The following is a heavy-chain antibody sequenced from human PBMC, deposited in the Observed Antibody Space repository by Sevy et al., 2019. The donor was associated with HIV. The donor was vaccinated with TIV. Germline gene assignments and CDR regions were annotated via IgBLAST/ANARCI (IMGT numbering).Heavy chain of an antibody. D-gene: IGHD5-18*01. Sequence: GGSLRLSCEASGFTLSYYWMNWVRQAPGKGLEWVGNINQGGTEKHSVDSLKGRFTISRDNAKNTLYVQMNSLRAEDTAMYYSARGALPGYTYDYPDDYFNYWGQGTLVTVSS. V-gene: IGHV3-7*01. J-gene: IGHJ4*02. CDR2: INQGGTEK. CDR3: ARGALPGYTYDYPDDYFNY. CDR1: GFTLSYYW.